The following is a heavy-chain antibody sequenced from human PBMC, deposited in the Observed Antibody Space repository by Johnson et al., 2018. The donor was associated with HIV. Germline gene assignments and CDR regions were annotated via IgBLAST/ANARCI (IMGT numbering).Heavy chain of an antibody. CDR1: GFTFSSYA. CDR3: AGGSVAGTYLKDPFD. J-gene: IGHJ3*02. V-gene: IGHV3-33*01. Sequence: QVQLVESGGGVVQPGRSLRLSCAASGFTFSSYAMHWVRQAPGKGLEWVAVIWYDGSNKYYADSVKGRFTISRDNSKNTWYLQMNSLRAEEQAVNYCAGGSVAGTYLKDPFDIGAKGQWSPSLQ. D-gene: IGHD1/OR15-1a*01. CDR2: IWYDGSNK.